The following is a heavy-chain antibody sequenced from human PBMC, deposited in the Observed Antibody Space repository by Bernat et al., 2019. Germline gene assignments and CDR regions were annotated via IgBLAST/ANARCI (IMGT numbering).Heavy chain of an antibody. J-gene: IGHJ6*02. CDR2: IYYSGST. V-gene: IGHV4-39*01. Sequence: QLQLQESGPGLVKPSETLSLTCTVSGGSISSSSYYWGWIRQPPGKGLEWIGSIYYSGSTYYNPSLKSRVTISVDTSKNQFSLKLSSVTAADAAVYYCAGHDLIFYGMDVWGQGTTVTVSS. CDR1: GGSISSSSYY. CDR3: AGHDLIFYGMDV.